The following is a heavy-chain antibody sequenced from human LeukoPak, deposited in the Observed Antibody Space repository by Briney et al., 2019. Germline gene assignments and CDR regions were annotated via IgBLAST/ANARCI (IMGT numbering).Heavy chain of an antibody. CDR1: GGSFSGYY. V-gene: IGHV4-34*01. Sequence: SETLSLTCAVYGGSFSGYYWSWIRQPPGKGLEWVGEINHSGNTNYNPSLKSRVTISVDTSKNQFSLRLSSVTAADTAVYYCARGLGYCSSTSCSFDYWGQGTLVTVSS. D-gene: IGHD2-2*01. J-gene: IGHJ4*02. CDR3: ARGLGYCSSTSCSFDY. CDR2: INHSGNT.